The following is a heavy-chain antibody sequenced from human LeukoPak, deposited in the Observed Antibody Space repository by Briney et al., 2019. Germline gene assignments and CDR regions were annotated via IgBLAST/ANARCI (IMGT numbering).Heavy chain of an antibody. V-gene: IGHV3-23*01. CDR1: GFTFSSYG. J-gene: IGHJ3*01. CDR2: ISGSGGST. CDR3: AKDAYSSGWYSHLDAFDV. Sequence: PGGSLRLSCAASGFTFSSYGMSWVRQAPGKGLEWVSAISGSGGSTYYADSVKGRFTISRDNSKNTLYLQMNSLRAEDTAVYYCAKDAYSSGWYSHLDAFDVWGQGTMVTVSS. D-gene: IGHD6-19*01.